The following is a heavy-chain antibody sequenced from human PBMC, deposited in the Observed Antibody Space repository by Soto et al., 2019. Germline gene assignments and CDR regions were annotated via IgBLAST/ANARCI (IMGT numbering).Heavy chain of an antibody. D-gene: IGHD3-10*01. CDR1: GVSFSGYH. CDR2: ITHSGDT. J-gene: IGHJ4*02. V-gene: IGHV4-34*01. Sequence: SETLSLTCAVYGVSFSGYHWSWIRQRPGKGLEWIGEITHSGDTNYNPSLKSRLTMSIDTSKNLFSLDLTSVTAADTAVYYYARGRFYGSGSYYPYYWGQGTQVTVS. CDR3: ARGRFYGSGSYYPYY.